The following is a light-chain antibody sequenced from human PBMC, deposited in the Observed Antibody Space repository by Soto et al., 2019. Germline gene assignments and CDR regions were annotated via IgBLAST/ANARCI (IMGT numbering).Light chain of an antibody. CDR2: ASS. J-gene: IGKJ1*01. V-gene: IGKV3-20*01. CDR3: QQYSSAQWT. Sequence: LTQSPGTLSLSPGERATLSCRASQSVSSSFLAWYQQKPGQAPRLLIYASSIMATGIPYRFSGSGSGTDFTLTINRLQPEDFGVYYCQQYSSAQWTFGGGTKVEIK. CDR1: QSVSSSF.